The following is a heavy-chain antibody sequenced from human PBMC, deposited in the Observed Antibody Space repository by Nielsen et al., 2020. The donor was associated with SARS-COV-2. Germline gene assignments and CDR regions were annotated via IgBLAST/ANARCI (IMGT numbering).Heavy chain of an antibody. CDR2: LYSGGNT. V-gene: IGHV3-53*01. CDR3: AKDKGDIAVAENFDY. CDR1: GFTVSTNY. D-gene: IGHD6-19*01. Sequence: GESLKISCAASGFTVSTNYMSWVRQAPGKGLECVSVLYSGGNTYYADSVKGRFTISRDNSKNTVFLQLNSLRAEDTAVYYCAKDKGDIAVAENFDYWGQGTLVTVSS. J-gene: IGHJ4*02.